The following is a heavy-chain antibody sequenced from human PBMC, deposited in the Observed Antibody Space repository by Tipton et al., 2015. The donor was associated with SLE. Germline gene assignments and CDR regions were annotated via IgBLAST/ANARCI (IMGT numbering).Heavy chain of an antibody. V-gene: IGHV1-18*01. CDR1: GFTFTSSG. CDR2: INTYSGTT. CDR3: ARSIVATTGFDY. Sequence: VQSGAEVKKPGASVKVSCKTSGFTFTSSGISWVRQAPGQGLEWMGWINTYSGTTNYAQQLQGRVTMTTDTSTSTAYMELRSLRSDDTAVYYCARSIVATTGFDYWGQGTLVTVSA. D-gene: IGHD5-12*01. J-gene: IGHJ4*02.